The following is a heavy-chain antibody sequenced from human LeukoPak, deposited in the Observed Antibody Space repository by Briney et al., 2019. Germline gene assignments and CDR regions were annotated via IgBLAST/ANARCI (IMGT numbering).Heavy chain of an antibody. Sequence: GESLKISCRGSGYGFTSYWIVWVRQMPGKGLELMGVIYPGDSNSRYSPFFQGQVTISADNSISTAYLQWSSLKASDTAMYYCARRAHSGAMITLDYWGQGTLVTVSS. CDR2: IYPGDSNS. CDR3: ARRAHSGAMITLDY. J-gene: IGHJ4*02. CDR1: GYGFTSYW. D-gene: IGHD5-12*01. V-gene: IGHV5-51*01.